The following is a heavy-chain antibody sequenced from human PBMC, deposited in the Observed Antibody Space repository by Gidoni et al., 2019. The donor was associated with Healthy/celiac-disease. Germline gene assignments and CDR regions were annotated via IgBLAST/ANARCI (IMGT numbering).Heavy chain of an antibody. J-gene: IGHJ4*02. CDR2: ISYDGSNK. V-gene: IGHV3-30-3*01. CDR3: ARDVLLWFRESPFDY. Sequence: QVQLVESGGGVVQPGRSLRLSCAASGFTFSSYAMHWVRQAPGKGLEWVAVISYDGSNKYYADSVKGRFTISRDNSKNTLYLQMNSLRAEDTAVYYCARDVLLWFRESPFDYWGQGTLVTVSS. CDR1: GFTFSSYA. D-gene: IGHD3-10*01.